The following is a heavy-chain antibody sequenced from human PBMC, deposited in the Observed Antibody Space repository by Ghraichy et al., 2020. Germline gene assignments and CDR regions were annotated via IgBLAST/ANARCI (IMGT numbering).Heavy chain of an antibody. D-gene: IGHD4-17*01. CDR3: ARGDYVNYYYYYGMDV. J-gene: IGHJ6*02. Sequence: SETLSLTCTVSGGSISSSSYYWGWIRQPPGKGLEWIGSIYYSGSTYYNPSLKSRVTISVDTSKNQFSLKLSSVTAADTAVYYCARGDYVNYYYYYGMDVWGQGTTVTVSS. CDR2: IYYSGST. V-gene: IGHV4-39*07. CDR1: GGSISSSSYY.